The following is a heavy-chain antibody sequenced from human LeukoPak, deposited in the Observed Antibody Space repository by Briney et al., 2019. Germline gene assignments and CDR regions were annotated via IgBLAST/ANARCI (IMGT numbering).Heavy chain of an antibody. J-gene: IGHJ4*02. D-gene: IGHD5-18*01. V-gene: IGHV1-46*01. CDR3: ARDSVDTAMVIAELFY. CDR2: INPSGGST. Sequence: ASAKVSCKASGYTFTSYYMHWVRQAPGQGLEWMGIINPSGGSTSYAQKFQGRVTMTRDTSTSTVYMELSSLRSEDTAVYYCARDSVDTAMVIAELFYWGQGTLVTVSS. CDR1: GYTFTSYY.